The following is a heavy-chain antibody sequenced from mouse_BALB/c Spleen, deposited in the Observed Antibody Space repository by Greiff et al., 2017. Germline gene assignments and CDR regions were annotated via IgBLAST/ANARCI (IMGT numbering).Heavy chain of an antibody. CDR3: ARGDGYYNY. V-gene: IGHV1-87*01. CDR2: IYPGDGDT. Sequence: QVHVKQSGAELARPGASVKLSCKASGYTFTSYWMQWVKQRPGQGLEWIGAIYPGDGDTRYTQKFKGKATLTADKSSSTAYMQLSSLASEDSAVYYCARGDGYYNYWGQGTTLTVSS. CDR1: GYTFTSYW. D-gene: IGHD2-3*01. J-gene: IGHJ2*01.